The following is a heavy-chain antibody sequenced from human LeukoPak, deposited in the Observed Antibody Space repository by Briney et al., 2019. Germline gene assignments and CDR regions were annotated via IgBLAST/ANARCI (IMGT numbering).Heavy chain of an antibody. CDR1: GFTFSSYA. D-gene: IGHD3-10*01. J-gene: IGHJ3*02. Sequence: GGSLRLSCAASGFTFSSYAMSWVRQAPGEGLEWVSAISGSGGSTYYADSVKGRFTISRDNSKNTLYLQMNSLRAEDTAVYYCAKGVWFGELSSAFDIWGQGTMVTVSS. CDR3: AKGVWFGELSSAFDI. CDR2: ISGSGGST. V-gene: IGHV3-23*01.